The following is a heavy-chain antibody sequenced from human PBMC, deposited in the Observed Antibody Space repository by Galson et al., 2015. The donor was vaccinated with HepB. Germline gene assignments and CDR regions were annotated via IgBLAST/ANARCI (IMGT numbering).Heavy chain of an antibody. CDR2: ISSSGSTI. J-gene: IGHJ6*02. Sequence: SLRLSCAASGFTFSSYEMNWVRQAPGKGLEWVSYISSSGSTIYYADSVKGRFTISRDNAKNSLYLQMNSLRAEDTAVYYCARDSCSSTSCYFHYYYYYGMDVWGQGTTVTVSS. CDR1: GFTFSSYE. CDR3: ARDSCSSTSCYFHYYYYYGMDV. D-gene: IGHD2-2*01. V-gene: IGHV3-48*03.